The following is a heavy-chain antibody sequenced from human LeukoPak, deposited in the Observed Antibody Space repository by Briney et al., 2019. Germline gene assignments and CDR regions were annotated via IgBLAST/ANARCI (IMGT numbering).Heavy chain of an antibody. CDR3: ARAGYGRTYFDY. Sequence: PGGSLRLSCAASGLTFSSHWMHWVRQAPGKGLVWVSRINSDGSSTSYADSVKGRFTISRDNAKNTLYLQMNSLRAEDTAVYYCARAGYGRTYFDYWGQGTLVTVSS. D-gene: IGHD5-18*01. J-gene: IGHJ4*02. CDR2: INSDGSST. CDR1: GLTFSSHW. V-gene: IGHV3-74*01.